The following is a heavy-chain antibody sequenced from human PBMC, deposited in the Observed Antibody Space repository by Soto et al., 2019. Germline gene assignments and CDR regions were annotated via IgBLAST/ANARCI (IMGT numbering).Heavy chain of an antibody. CDR2: IIPIFGTA. CDR3: ARALNYYDSSGYYYRGESAFDY. J-gene: IGHJ4*02. CDR1: GYTFTSYG. Sequence: SVKVSCKASGYTFTSYGISWVRQAPGPGLEWIGRIIPIFGTANYAQKFQGRVTITADESTSTAYMELSSLRSEDTAVYYCARALNYYDSSGYYYRGESAFDYWGQGTLVTVSP. D-gene: IGHD3-22*01. V-gene: IGHV1-69*13.